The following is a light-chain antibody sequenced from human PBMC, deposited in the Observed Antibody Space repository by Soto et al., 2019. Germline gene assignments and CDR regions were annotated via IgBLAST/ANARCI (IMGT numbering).Light chain of an antibody. Sequence: EIFLAQAPCSLCSSPLEGATPLCRPSQFISSRNLAWYQQRPGQAPRLFIYGASTRATGIPDRFSGSGSGTDFTLTITPLEPEDFAVYFCQQYGSSPITFGQGTRLEIK. J-gene: IGKJ5*01. CDR1: QFISSRN. CDR2: GAS. CDR3: QQYGSSPIT. V-gene: IGKV3-20*01.